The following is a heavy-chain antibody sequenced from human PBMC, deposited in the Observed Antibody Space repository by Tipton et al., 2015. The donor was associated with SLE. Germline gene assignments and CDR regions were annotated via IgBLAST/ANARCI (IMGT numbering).Heavy chain of an antibody. J-gene: IGHJ6*04. CDR3: ARATDWNLSPDV. D-gene: IGHD1-7*01. CDR1: GDSFSSGSSS. V-gene: IGHV4-61*02. Sequence: TLSLTCTVSGDSFSSGSSSWNWARQPAGKGLEWIGLIYNSGITNYNPSLQSRVTLSVDTSKDQFSLRLTSVTAADTAVYYCARATDWNLSPDVWGKGTTVTVSS. CDR2: IYNSGIT.